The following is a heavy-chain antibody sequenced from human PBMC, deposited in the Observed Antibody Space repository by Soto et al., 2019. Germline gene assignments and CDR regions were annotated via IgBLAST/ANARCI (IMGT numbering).Heavy chain of an antibody. J-gene: IGHJ5*02. Sequence: SETLSLTCTVSGGSISSGDYYWSWIRQPPGKGLEWIGYIYYSGSTYYNPSLKSRVTISVDTSKNQFSLKLSSVTAADTAAYYCARERPDGARLDPWGQGTLVTVSS. CDR1: GGSISSGDYY. CDR2: IYYSGST. V-gene: IGHV4-30-4*01. D-gene: IGHD6-6*01. CDR3: ARERPDGARLDP.